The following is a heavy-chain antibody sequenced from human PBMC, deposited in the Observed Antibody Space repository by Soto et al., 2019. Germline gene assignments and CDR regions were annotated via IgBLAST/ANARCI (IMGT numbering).Heavy chain of an antibody. Sequence: PSETLSPTCAVYGGSFSGYYWSWIRQPPGKGLEWIGEINHSGRTNYNPSLKSRVTISVDTSKNQFSLKLSSVTVADTAVYYCARGDNDILTGPQRGFDPWGQGTLVTVSS. V-gene: IGHV4-34*01. CDR1: GGSFSGYY. D-gene: IGHD3-9*01. J-gene: IGHJ5*02. CDR2: INHSGRT. CDR3: ARGDNDILTGPQRGFDP.